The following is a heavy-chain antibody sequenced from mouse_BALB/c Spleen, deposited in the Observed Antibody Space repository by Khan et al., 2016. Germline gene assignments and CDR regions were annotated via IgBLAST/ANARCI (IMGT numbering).Heavy chain of an antibody. CDR3: ARWFAY. CDR2: IRYSGST. Sequence: EVQLQESGPGLVKPSQSLSLTCTVTGYSITSDYAWNWIRQFPGNKLEWMGYIRYSGSTSYNPSLKSRNSITRDTSKNQFFLKLNSVTTEYTATYYCARWFAYWGQGTLVTVSA. J-gene: IGHJ3*01. CDR1: GYSITSDYA. V-gene: IGHV3-2*02.